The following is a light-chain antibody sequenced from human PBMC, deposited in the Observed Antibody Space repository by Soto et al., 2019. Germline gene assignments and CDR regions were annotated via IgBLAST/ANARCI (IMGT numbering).Light chain of an antibody. CDR3: SSYTSSSTPYV. V-gene: IGLV2-14*01. CDR1: SSDVGGYNY. J-gene: IGLJ1*01. Sequence: QSVLTQPASVSGSPGQSITISCTGTSSDVGGYNYVSWYQQHPGKAPKLMIYDVSNRPSGVSNRFSGSKSGNTASLTISGLQAEDEADYYCSSYTSSSTPYVFGTGTGHRP. CDR2: DVS.